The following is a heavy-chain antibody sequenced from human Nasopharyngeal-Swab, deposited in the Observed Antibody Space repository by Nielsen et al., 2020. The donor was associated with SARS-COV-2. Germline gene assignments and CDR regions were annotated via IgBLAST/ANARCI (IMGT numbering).Heavy chain of an antibody. CDR1: GYTFTSYG. D-gene: IGHD1-26*01. Sequence: ASVKVSCKASGYTFTSYGISWVRQAPGQGLEWMGWISAYNGNTNYAQKLQGRVTMTTDTSTSTAYMELRSLRSDDTAVYYCAREARPVSGSYFDGCLWFDPWGQGTLVTVSS. CDR2: ISAYNGNT. V-gene: IGHV1-18*01. J-gene: IGHJ5*02. CDR3: AREARPVSGSYFDGCLWFDP.